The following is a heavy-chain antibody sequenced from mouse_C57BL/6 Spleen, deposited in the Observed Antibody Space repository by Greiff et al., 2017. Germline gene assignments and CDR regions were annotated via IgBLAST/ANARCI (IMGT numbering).Heavy chain of an antibody. CDR3: ARGYDYDWFAY. V-gene: IGHV5-17*01. Sequence: EVKLVESGGGLVKPGGSLKLSCAASGFTFSDYGMHWVRQAPEKGLEWVAYISSGSSTIYYADTVKGRFTISRDNAKNTLFLQMTSLRSEDTAMYYCARGYDYDWFAYWGQGTLVTVSA. D-gene: IGHD2-4*01. J-gene: IGHJ3*01. CDR1: GFTFSDYG. CDR2: ISSGSSTI.